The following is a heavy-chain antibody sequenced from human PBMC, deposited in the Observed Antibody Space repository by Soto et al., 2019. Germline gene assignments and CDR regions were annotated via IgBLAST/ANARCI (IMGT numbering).Heavy chain of an antibody. V-gene: IGHV3-33*01. CDR3: ARGEMTTVTTNNYFDE. CDR2: IWYDGSNK. J-gene: IGHJ4*02. CDR1: GFTFSSYG. Sequence: GGSLRLSCAASGFTFSSYGMHWVRQAPVKGLEWVAVIWYDGSNKYYADSVKGRFTISRDNSKNTLYLQMNSLRAEDTAVYYCARGEMTTVTTNNYFDEWGKGNLVTVYS. D-gene: IGHD4-17*01.